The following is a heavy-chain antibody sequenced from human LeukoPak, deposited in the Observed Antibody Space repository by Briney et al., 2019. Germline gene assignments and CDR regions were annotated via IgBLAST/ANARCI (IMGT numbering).Heavy chain of an antibody. Sequence: ASVKVSCKASGYTFTSYGISWVRQAPGKGLEWMGGFDPEDGETIYAQKFQGRVSMTEDTPTDTAYMELSSLRSEDTAVYYCATSIVVVPAVTLYDYWGQGTLVTVSS. CDR1: GYTFTSYG. J-gene: IGHJ4*02. CDR3: ATSIVVVPAVTLYDY. D-gene: IGHD2-2*01. CDR2: FDPEDGET. V-gene: IGHV1-24*01.